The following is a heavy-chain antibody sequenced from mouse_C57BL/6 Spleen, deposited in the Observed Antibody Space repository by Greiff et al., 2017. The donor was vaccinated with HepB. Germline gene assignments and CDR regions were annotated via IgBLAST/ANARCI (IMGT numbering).Heavy chain of an antibody. J-gene: IGHJ3*01. CDR2: INPNNGGT. V-gene: IGHV1-22*01. CDR1: GYTFTDYN. Sequence: EVQLVESGPELVKPGASVKMSCKASGYTFTDYNMHWVKQSHGKSLEWIGYINPNNGGTSYNQKFKGKATLTVNKSSSTAYMELRSLTSEDSAVYYCARGEYYGSSSAYWGQGTLVTVSA. CDR3: ARGEYYGSSSAY. D-gene: IGHD1-1*01.